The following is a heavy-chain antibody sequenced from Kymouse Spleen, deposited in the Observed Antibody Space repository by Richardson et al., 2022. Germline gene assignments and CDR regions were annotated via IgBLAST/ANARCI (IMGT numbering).Heavy chain of an antibody. CDR3: ARGIYYGSGSYEYYYYGMDV. V-gene: IGHV4-34*01. D-gene: IGHD3-10*01. CDR2: INHSGST. CDR1: GGSFSGYY. Sequence: QVQLQQWGAGLLKPSETLSLTCAVYGGSFSGYYWSWIRQPPGKGLEWIGEINHSGSTNYNPSLKSRVTISVDTSKNQFSLKLSSVTAADTAVYYCARGIYYGSGSYEYYYYGMDVWGQGTTVTVSS. J-gene: IGHJ6*02.